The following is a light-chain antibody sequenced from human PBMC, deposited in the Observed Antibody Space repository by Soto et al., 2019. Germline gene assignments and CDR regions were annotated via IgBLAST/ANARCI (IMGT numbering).Light chain of an antibody. Sequence: QSVLTQPASVSGSPGQSIAISCSGTSSDIGTYNYVSWYRQYPGEAPKLIIYDVTNRPSGVSTRFSCSKSGNVASLTITGLQANDVADYYCASFTKSTRDVFGTGSKQTVL. CDR1: SSDIGTYNY. V-gene: IGLV2-14*01. CDR2: DVT. CDR3: ASFTKSTRDV. J-gene: IGLJ1*01.